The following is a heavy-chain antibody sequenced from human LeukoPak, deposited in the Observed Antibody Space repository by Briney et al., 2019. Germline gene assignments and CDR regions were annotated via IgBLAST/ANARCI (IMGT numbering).Heavy chain of an antibody. Sequence: GGSLRLSCAASGFTFSSYGMHWVRQAPGKGLEWVAFIRYDGSNKYYADSVKGRFTISRDNSKNTLYLQMNSLRAEDTAVYYCVNGVIVVVVAATPGYYGMDVWGQGTTVTVSS. J-gene: IGHJ6*02. V-gene: IGHV3-30*02. CDR1: GFTFSSYG. CDR2: IRYDGSNK. CDR3: VNGVIVVVVAATPGYYGMDV. D-gene: IGHD2-15*01.